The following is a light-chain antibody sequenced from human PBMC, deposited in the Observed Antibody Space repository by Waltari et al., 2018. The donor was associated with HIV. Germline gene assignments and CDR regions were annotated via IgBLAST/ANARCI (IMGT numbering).Light chain of an antibody. CDR1: KNRNY. CDR2: WAS. V-gene: IGKV4-1*01. Sequence: KNRNYLAWYQHKSGQPPKLLVSWASARESGVPERFSGNGSGTDFTLTISSLQAEDVAVYYCQQFFSLPATFGQGTKVEIK. CDR3: QQFFSLPAT. J-gene: IGKJ1*01.